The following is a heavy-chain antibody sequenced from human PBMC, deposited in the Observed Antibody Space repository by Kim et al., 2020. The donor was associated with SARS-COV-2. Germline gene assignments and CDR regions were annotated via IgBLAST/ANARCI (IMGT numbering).Heavy chain of an antibody. J-gene: IGHJ4*02. CDR2: ISYDGSNK. CDR1: GFTFSSYA. V-gene: IGHV3-30*04. Sequence: GGSLRLSCAASGFTFSSYAMHWVRQAPGKGLEWVAVISYDGSNKYYADSVKGRFTISRDNSKNTLYLQMNSLRAEDTAVYYCARDHSGYYYWSFDYWGQG. CDR3: ARDHSGYYYWSFDY. D-gene: IGHD3-22*01.